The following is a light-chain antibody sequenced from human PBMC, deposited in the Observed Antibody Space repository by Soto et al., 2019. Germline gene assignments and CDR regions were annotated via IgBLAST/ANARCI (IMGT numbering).Light chain of an antibody. V-gene: IGKV3-11*01. CDR1: QSVSSY. CDR2: DAS. J-gene: IGKJ1*01. Sequence: EIVWTQSPATLSLSPGERATLSCRASQSVSSYLAWYQQKPGHAPRLLIYDASNRATGIPARFSGSGSGTDFTLTISSLEPEDFAVYYCQQRSNWPPWTFGQGTKVEIK. CDR3: QQRSNWPPWT.